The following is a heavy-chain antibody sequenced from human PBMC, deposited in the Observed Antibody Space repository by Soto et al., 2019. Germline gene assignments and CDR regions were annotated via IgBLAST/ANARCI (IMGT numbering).Heavy chain of an antibody. CDR1: GFSFSRHG. Sequence: QEQLVESGGGVVQPGRSLRLSCAASGFSFSRHGMHWVRQAPGKGLEWVAVIWYDGSEKYYADSVKGRFTISRDNSKNTVYLQMISPRAEDTAVYYCTRERDDGLDIWGQGTMVTVSS. V-gene: IGHV3-33*01. CDR3: TRERDDGLDI. CDR2: IWYDGSEK. J-gene: IGHJ3*02.